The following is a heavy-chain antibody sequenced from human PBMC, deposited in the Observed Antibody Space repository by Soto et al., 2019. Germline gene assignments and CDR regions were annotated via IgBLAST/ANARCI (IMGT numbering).Heavy chain of an antibody. J-gene: IGHJ3*02. CDR1: GFTFSSYA. Sequence: GGSLRLSCAASGFTFSSYAMHWVRQAPGKGLEWVAVISYDGSNKYYADSVKGRFTISRDNSKNTLYLQMNSLRAEDTAVYYCARDSRYCSSTSCYHQHAFDIWGQGTMVTVSS. CDR2: ISYDGSNK. D-gene: IGHD2-2*01. CDR3: ARDSRYCSSTSCYHQHAFDI. V-gene: IGHV3-30-3*01.